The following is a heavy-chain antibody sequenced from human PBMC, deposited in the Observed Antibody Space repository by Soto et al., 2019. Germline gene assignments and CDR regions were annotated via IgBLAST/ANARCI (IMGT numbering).Heavy chain of an antibody. CDR1: GYTFATST. V-gene: IGHV1-18*01. D-gene: IGHD4-17*01. CDR3: AIADYGDDDY. Sequence: QLQLVQSGPEAKKPGASVKVSCKASGYTFATSTISWLRQAPGQGPEWMGWIKAYSGNTNYAQKLQGRLTMTTDTSTSTAYMELRSLTPDGTAIYYCAIADYGDDDYWGQGTLVTVSS. CDR2: IKAYSGNT. J-gene: IGHJ4*02.